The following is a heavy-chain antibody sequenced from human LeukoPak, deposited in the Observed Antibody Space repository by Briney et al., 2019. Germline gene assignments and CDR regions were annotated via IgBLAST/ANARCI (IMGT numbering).Heavy chain of an antibody. CDR2: ISAHNDNT. CDR3: AGDGPRYFSGGICYSDH. Sequence: ASVKVSCKASGYTFTRNGITWVRQAPGQGLEWMGWISAHNDNTKYAQKLQGRVTMTTETSTNTAYMELMSLTSDDTAVYYCAGDGPRYFSGGICYSDHWGQGTLVTVSS. D-gene: IGHD2-15*01. CDR1: GYTFTRNG. V-gene: IGHV1-18*01. J-gene: IGHJ4*02.